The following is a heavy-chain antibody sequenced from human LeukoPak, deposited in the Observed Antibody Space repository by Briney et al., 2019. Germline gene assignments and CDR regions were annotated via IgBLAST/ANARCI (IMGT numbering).Heavy chain of an antibody. CDR2: IIPIFGTA. Sequence: ASVKVSCKASGGTFSSYAISWVRQAPGQGLEWMGGIIPIFGTANYAQKFQGRVTITADESTSTAYMELSSLRSEDTAVYYCARAIAAAGYFDPWGQGTLVTVSS. CDR1: GGTFSSYA. J-gene: IGHJ5*02. CDR3: ARAIAAAGYFDP. D-gene: IGHD6-13*01. V-gene: IGHV1-69*01.